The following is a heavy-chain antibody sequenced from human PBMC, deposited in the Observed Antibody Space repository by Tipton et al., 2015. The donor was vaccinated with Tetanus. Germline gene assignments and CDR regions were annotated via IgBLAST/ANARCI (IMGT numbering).Heavy chain of an antibody. Sequence: SLRLSCAASGFTFNSYAMSWVRQAPGKGLEWVSSISAGGASTYYADFGRGRFTFSRDNSRNTLYLQMNSLRAEDTAMYYCAKGGWNYWFAPWGQGTLVTVSS. CDR3: AKGGWNYWFAP. CDR2: ISAGGAST. D-gene: IGHD1-7*01. J-gene: IGHJ5*02. V-gene: IGHV3-23*01. CDR1: GFTFNSYA.